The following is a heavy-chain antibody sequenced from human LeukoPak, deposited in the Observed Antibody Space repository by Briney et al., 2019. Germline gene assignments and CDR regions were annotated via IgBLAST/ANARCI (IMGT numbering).Heavy chain of an antibody. CDR1: GFTFSSYA. CDR2: ISGSGDST. V-gene: IGHV3-23*01. J-gene: IGHJ4*02. Sequence: GSLRLSCAASGFTFSSYAMSWVRQAPGKGLEWVSAISGSGDSTYYADSVKGRFTISRDSSKNTLSLQMNSLRAEDTAVYYCAKDRGSGSYQNGERYFDYWGQGTLVTVSS. D-gene: IGHD1-26*01. CDR3: AKDRGSGSYQNGERYFDY.